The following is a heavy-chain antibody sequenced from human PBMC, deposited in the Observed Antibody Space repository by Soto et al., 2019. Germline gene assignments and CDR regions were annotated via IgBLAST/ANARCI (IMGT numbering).Heavy chain of an antibody. D-gene: IGHD1-26*01. CDR1: CASISSSNLY. CDR3: AKDASCISCGA. CDR2: IRYGGDT. V-gene: IGHV4-39*05. J-gene: IGHJ4*02. Sequence: TPSLTCTCNCASISSSNLYWGWFRQPPGKGLEWIGSIRYGGDTSYNPSLKSRITISIDTSKNQFSLSLRSVTAADTAIYYCAKDASCISCGAWGQG.